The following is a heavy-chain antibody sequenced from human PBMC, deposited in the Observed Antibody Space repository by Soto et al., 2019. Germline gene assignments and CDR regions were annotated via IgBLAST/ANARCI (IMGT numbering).Heavy chain of an antibody. J-gene: IGHJ4*02. CDR1: GYTFTSYA. CDR3: ARAEYYYDSSGYIFDY. V-gene: IGHV1-3*01. D-gene: IGHD3-22*01. Sequence: ASVKVSCKASGYTFTSYAMHWVRQAPGQRLEWMGWINAGNGNTKYSQKFQGRVTITRDTSASTAYMELSSLRSEDTAVYYCARAEYYYDSSGYIFDYWGQGTLVTVSS. CDR2: INAGNGNT.